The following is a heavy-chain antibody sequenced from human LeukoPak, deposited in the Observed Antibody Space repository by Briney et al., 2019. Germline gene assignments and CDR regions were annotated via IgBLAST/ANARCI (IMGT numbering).Heavy chain of an antibody. V-gene: IGHV3-48*01. CDR1: GFTFSSYA. J-gene: IGHJ3*02. D-gene: IGHD6-19*01. CDR3: ARERRRRAVADPRRVGAFDI. CDR2: ISSSSSTI. Sequence: GGSLRLSCAASGFTFSSYAMSWVRQAPGKGLEWVSYISSSSSTIYYADSVKGRFTISRDNSKNTLYLQMNSLRAEDTAVYYCARERRRRAVADPRRVGAFDIWGQGTMVTVSS.